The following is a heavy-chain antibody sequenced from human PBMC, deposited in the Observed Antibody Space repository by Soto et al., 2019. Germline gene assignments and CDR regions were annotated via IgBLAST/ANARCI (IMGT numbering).Heavy chain of an antibody. J-gene: IGHJ6*02. Sequence: QVQLQESGPGLVKPSETLSLTCTVSGGTISRYYWSWIRQPPGKGLEWIGYMYNTGSTVYNPSFKRRGTISVDTSTNQFSLKLNSVTAADTAVYYCARDLWGYCGTDCYPLDVWGQGTTVTVSS. V-gene: IGHV4-59*01. CDR2: MYNTGST. D-gene: IGHD2-21*02. CDR1: GGTISRYY. CDR3: ARDLWGYCGTDCYPLDV.